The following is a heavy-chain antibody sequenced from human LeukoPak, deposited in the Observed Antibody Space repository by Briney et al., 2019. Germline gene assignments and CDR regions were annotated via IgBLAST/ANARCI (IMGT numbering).Heavy chain of an antibody. D-gene: IGHD3-10*01. CDR1: GFTFRSYA. V-gene: IGHV3-23*01. CDR2: ISHSSSGT. Sequence: GGSLRLSCAGSGFTFRSYAMSWVRQAPGKGLEWVSAISHSSSGTYYVDSVRGRFTISRDNSKNLLYMQMNSLRAEDTAVYYCARVGTGSWYFDLWGRGTLVTFSS. J-gene: IGHJ2*01. CDR3: ARVGTGSWYFDL.